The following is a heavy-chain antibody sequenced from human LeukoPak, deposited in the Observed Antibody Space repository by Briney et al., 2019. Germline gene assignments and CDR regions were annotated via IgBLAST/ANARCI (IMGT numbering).Heavy chain of an antibody. CDR2: IYYSGST. Sequence: SETLSLTCAVYGGSFSGYYWSWIRHPPGKGLEWIGYIYYSGSTNYNPSLKSRVTISVDTSKNQFSLKLSSVTAADTAVYYCARGDYYYYGMDVWGQGTTVTVSS. CDR3: ARGDYYYYGMDV. CDR1: GGSFSGYY. V-gene: IGHV4-34*11. J-gene: IGHJ6*02.